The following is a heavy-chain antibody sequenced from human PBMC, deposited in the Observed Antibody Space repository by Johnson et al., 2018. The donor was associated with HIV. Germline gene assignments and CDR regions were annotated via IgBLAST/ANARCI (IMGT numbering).Heavy chain of an antibody. J-gene: IGHJ3*02. Sequence: QMLLVESGGGVVQPGGSLRLSCAASGFTFSSYGMHWVRQAPGKGLEWVAFIRYDGSNKYYADYVKGRFTISRDNSKNTLYLQINSLRAEDTAVYYCAKDRRQSSWELLDDAFDIWGQGTMVTVSS. CDR1: GFTFSSYG. D-gene: IGHD1-26*01. CDR3: AKDRRQSSWELLDDAFDI. CDR2: IRYDGSNK. V-gene: IGHV3-30*02.